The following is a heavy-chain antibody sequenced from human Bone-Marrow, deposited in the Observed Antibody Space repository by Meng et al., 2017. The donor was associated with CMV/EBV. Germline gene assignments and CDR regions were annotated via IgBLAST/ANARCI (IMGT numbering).Heavy chain of an antibody. D-gene: IGHD2-2*02. V-gene: IGHV1-69*05. CDR2: IIPIFGTA. CDR1: GGTFSSYA. J-gene: IGHJ6*02. CDR3: ASWSQPKSAFFVVVPAAINYGMDV. Sequence: SVKVSCKASGGTFSSYAISWVRQAPGQGLEWMGGIIPIFGTANYAQKFQGRVTITTDESTSTAYMELSSLRSEDTAVYYCASWSQPKSAFFVVVPAAINYGMDVWGQGTTVAVSS.